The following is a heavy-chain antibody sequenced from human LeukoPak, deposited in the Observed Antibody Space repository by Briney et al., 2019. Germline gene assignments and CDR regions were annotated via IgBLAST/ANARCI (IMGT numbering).Heavy chain of an antibody. Sequence: PSETLSLTCTVSGGSISSYYWSWIRQPAGKGLEWIGRIYTSGSTNYNPSLKSRVTMSVDTSKNQFSLKLSSVTAADTAVYYCARAGSYGDYSSWFDPWGQGTLVTVSS. CDR2: IYTSGST. CDR1: GGSISSYY. CDR3: ARAGSYGDYSSWFDP. D-gene: IGHD4-17*01. V-gene: IGHV4-4*07. J-gene: IGHJ5*02.